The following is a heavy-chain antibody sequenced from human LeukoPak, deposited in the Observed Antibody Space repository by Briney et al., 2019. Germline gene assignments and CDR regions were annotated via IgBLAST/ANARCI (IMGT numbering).Heavy chain of an antibody. CDR3: ARVPLYCYDSSGFYGMDV. D-gene: IGHD3-22*01. J-gene: IGHJ6*02. V-gene: IGHV3-74*01. CDR1: GFTFSSYW. Sequence: GGSLRLSCAASGFTFSSYWMHWVRQAPGKGLVWVSRINSDGSSTSYADSVKGRFTISRDNAKNTLYLQMNSLRAEDTAVYYCARVPLYCYDSSGFYGMDVWGQGTTVTVSS. CDR2: INSDGSST.